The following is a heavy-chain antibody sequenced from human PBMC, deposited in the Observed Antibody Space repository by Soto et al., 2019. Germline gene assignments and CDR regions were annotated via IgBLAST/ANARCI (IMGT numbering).Heavy chain of an antibody. CDR3: ARHTASSSSGRWFDP. V-gene: IGHV5-51*01. J-gene: IGHJ5*02. CDR2: IYPGDSDT. D-gene: IGHD6-6*01. CDR1: GYSFTSYW. Sequence: PGESLKISCKGSGYSFTSYWIGWVRQMPGKGLEWMGIIYPGDSDTRYSPSFQGQVTISADKSISPAYLQWSSLKASDTAMYYCARHTASSSSGRWFDPWGQGTLVTVSS.